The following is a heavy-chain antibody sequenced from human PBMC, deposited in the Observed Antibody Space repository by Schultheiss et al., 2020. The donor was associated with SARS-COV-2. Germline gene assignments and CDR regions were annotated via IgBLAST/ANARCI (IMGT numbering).Heavy chain of an antibody. J-gene: IGHJ3*02. D-gene: IGHD3-9*01. V-gene: IGHV3-33*01. CDR2: IWYDGSNK. CDR1: GFTFSSYG. CDR3: ARIILTGPFDAFDI. Sequence: GESLKISCAASGFTFSSYGMHWVRQAPGKGLEWVAVIWYDGSNKYYADSVKGRFTISRDNSKNTLYLQMNSLRAEDTAVYYCARIILTGPFDAFDIWGQGTMVTVSS.